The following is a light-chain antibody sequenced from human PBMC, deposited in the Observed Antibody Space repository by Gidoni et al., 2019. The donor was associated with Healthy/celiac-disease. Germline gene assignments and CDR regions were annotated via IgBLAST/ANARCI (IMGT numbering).Light chain of an antibody. CDR2: DAS. CDR1: HDISNY. Sequence: DIQITQSPSSLSASVGDRVTITCQASHDISNYLNWYQQKPGKAPKLLIYDASNLETGVPSRFSGSGSGTDFTFTISSLQPEDIATYYCQQYYNLLRAFXGXTKVEIK. CDR3: QQYYNLLRA. V-gene: IGKV1-33*01. J-gene: IGKJ4*01.